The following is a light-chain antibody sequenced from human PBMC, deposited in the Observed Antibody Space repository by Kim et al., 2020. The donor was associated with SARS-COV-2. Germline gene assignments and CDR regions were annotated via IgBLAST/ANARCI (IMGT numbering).Light chain of an antibody. CDR1: NIGSKS. CDR2: YDS. CDR3: QVWDSGSDHYV. J-gene: IGLJ1*01. Sequence: PGRTASITCGGNNIGSKSVQWYQQKPGQAPVLLIFYDSDRPSGISERFSGSNSGNTATLTINRVEAGDEADYYCQVWDSGSDHYVFGSGTKVTVL. V-gene: IGLV3-21*04.